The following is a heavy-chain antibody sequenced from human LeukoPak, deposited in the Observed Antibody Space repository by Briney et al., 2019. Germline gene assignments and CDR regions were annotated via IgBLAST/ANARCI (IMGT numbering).Heavy chain of an antibody. V-gene: IGHV3-23*01. D-gene: IGHD1-7*01. CDR1: GFTFSSYA. Sequence: PGGSLRLSCAASGFTFSSYAMSWVRQAPGKGLEWVSSISDSGGSTYYADSVKGRSTISRDDSKNTLYLQMNSLSAEETVVYYCAKEGGDIGTMDYFDYWGQGTLATVSS. CDR3: AKEGGDIGTMDYFDY. CDR2: ISDSGGST. J-gene: IGHJ4*02.